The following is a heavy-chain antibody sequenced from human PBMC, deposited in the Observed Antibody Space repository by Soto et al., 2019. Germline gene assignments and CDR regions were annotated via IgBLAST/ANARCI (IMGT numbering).Heavy chain of an antibody. J-gene: IGHJ5*02. D-gene: IGHD3-22*01. CDR1: GGTFSSYA. Sequence: ASVKVSCKASGGTFSSYAISWVRQAPGQGLEWMGGIIPIFGTANYAQKFQGRVTITADESTSTAYMELSSLRSEDTAVYYCATSWDYYDSSGPFDPWGKGPLVTVSS. CDR2: IIPIFGTA. CDR3: ATSWDYYDSSGPFDP. V-gene: IGHV1-69*13.